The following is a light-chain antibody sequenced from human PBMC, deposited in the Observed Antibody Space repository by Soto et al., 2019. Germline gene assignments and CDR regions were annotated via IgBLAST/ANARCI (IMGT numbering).Light chain of an antibody. Sequence: QSALTQPPSASGSPGQSVTISCTGTSSYVGGYNYVSWYQQYPGRAPKLMIYEVTKRPSGVPDRFSGSKSGYTASLTVSGLQAEDEADYYCSSYAASNNFYFVFGGGTQLTVL. CDR2: EVT. CDR1: SSYVGGYNY. J-gene: IGLJ3*02. V-gene: IGLV2-8*01. CDR3: SSYAASNNFYFV.